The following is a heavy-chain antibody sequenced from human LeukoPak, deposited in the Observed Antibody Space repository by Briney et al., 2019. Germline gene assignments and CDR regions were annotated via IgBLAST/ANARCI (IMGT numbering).Heavy chain of an antibody. Sequence: SETLSLTCTVSGNSISSGYYWDWIRQPPGKGLQWIGSVYHSGSTYYNPSLKSRITISVDTSKNQFSLKLSSVTAADTAVYYCARDRGRGGSYGISSINWFDPWGQGTLVTVSS. J-gene: IGHJ5*02. CDR1: GNSISSGYY. D-gene: IGHD1-26*01. CDR3: ARDRGRGGSYGISSINWFDP. V-gene: IGHV4-38-2*02. CDR2: VYHSGST.